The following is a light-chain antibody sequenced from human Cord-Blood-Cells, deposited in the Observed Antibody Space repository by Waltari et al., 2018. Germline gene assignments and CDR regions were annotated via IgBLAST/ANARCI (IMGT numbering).Light chain of an antibody. CDR2: DVS. V-gene: IGLV2-14*01. CDR1: SSDVGGYNY. Sequence: QSALTQPASVSGSPGQSITISCTGTSSDVGGYNYVSWYQQHPGKAPKLMIYDVSNRPSGVSNRFSGSKSGNTASLTIAGLQAGDEPDYYCSSYTSSSTVVFGGGTKLTVL. CDR3: SSYTSSSTVV. J-gene: IGLJ2*01.